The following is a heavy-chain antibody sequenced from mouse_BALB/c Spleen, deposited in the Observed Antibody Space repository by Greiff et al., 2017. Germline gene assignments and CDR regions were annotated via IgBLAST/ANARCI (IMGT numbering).Heavy chain of an antibody. J-gene: IGHJ2*01. D-gene: IGHD2-3*01. Sequence: VQLQQSGAELVKPGASVKLSCTASGFNIKDTYMHWVKQRPEQGLEWIGRIDPANGNTKYDPKFQGKATITADTSSNTAYLQLSSLTSEDTAVYYCARVYDGYYGYLDYWGQGTTLTVSS. CDR1: GFNIKDTY. CDR2: IDPANGNT. CDR3: ARVYDGYYGYLDY. V-gene: IGHV14-3*02.